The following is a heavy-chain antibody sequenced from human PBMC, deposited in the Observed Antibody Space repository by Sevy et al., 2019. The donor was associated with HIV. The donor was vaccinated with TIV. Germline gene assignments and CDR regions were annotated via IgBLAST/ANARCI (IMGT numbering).Heavy chain of an antibody. CDR3: AKGPRPVYYYGSGSYYSY. D-gene: IGHD3-10*01. CDR2: ISGSGGST. V-gene: IGHV3-23*01. J-gene: IGHJ4*02. CDR1: GFTFSSYA. Sequence: GGSLRLSCAASGFTFSSYAMSWVRQAPGKGLEWVSAISGSGGSTYYADSVKGRFTISRDNSENTLYLQMNSLRAEDTAVYYCAKGPRPVYYYGSGSYYSYWGQGTLVTVSS.